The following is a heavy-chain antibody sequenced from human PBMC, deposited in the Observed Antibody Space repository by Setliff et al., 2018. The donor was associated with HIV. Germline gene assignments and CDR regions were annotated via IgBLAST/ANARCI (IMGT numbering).Heavy chain of an antibody. V-gene: IGHV4-61*02. CDR1: GGSFSSATYS. J-gene: IGHJ4*02. CDR3: ARLVEVRRAANDYFDC. CDR2: IYTSGNT. D-gene: IGHD3-10*01. Sequence: SETLSLTCTVSGGSFSSATYSWIWIRQPAGKGLEYIGLIYTSGNTRYNPSLKSRLSIAVDTSKNQISLKLSSVTAADTAVYYCARLVEVRRAANDYFDCWGQGTLVTVSS.